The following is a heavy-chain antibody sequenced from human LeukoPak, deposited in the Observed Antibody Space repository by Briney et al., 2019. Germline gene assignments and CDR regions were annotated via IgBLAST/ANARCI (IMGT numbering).Heavy chain of an antibody. CDR2: IYYSGST. V-gene: IGHV4-39*07. J-gene: IGHJ4*02. Sequence: SETLSLTCTVSGGSISSSSYYWGWIRQPPGKGLEWIGSIYYSGSTYYNPSLKSRVTMSVDTSKNQFSLKLSSVTAADTAVYYCAREDQEDERWLQRWRFDYWGQGTLVTVSS. CDR3: AREDQEDERWLQRWRFDY. CDR1: GGSISSSSYY. D-gene: IGHD5-24*01.